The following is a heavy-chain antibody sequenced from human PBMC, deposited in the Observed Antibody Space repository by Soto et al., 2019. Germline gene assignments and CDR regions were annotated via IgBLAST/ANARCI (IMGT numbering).Heavy chain of an antibody. V-gene: IGHV4-59*05. CDR3: ATQEVGGSYVYTFDP. D-gene: IGHD1-26*01. Sequence: ASETLSLTCAVYGGSFSNYYWVWIRQPPGKGLEWIGSIYYSGSTYYNPSLKSRVTISVDTSKNQFSLKLSSVTAADTAVYYCATQEVGGSYVYTFDPWGQGTLVTVSS. CDR2: IYYSGST. CDR1: GGSFSNYY. J-gene: IGHJ5*02.